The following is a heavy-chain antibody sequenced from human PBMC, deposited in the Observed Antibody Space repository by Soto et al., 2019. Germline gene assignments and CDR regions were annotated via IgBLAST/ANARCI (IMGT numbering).Heavy chain of an antibody. D-gene: IGHD3-22*01. CDR2: IKSKTDGGTT. Sequence: GGSLRLSCAASGFAFDNAGINWVRQAPGKGLEWVGRIKSKTDGGTTDFAAPVRGRFAISRDDSKNMVDMQMNSLKTEDPAVYYCPTDSYITMIVVRFAYWGHGTLVTVSS. V-gene: IGHV3-15*07. CDR3: PTDSYITMIVVRFAY. CDR1: GFAFDNAG. J-gene: IGHJ4*01.